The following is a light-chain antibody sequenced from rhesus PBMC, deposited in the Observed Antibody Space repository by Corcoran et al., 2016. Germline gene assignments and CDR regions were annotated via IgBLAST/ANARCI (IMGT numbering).Light chain of an antibody. CDR2: GAS. CDR1: QSVGSY. V-gene: IGKV3-24*04. CDR3: QQESNWIFT. J-gene: IGKJ3*01. Sequence: EIVLTQSPATLALSPGERATLSCRASQSVGSYLAWYQQKTGQAPRPLIYGASSRATGIPDRFRCIGSGTDFTLTISSLEPEDVGVYYCQQESNWIFTFGPGTKLDIK.